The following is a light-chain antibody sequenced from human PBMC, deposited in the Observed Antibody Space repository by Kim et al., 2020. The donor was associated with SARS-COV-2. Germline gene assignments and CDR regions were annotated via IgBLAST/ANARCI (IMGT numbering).Light chain of an antibody. CDR1: TGAVTSGYY. J-gene: IGLJ1*01. Sequence: QAVVTQEPSLTVSPGGTVTLTCASSTGAVTSGYYPNWFQQKPGQAPRALIYNTNNKYSWTPARFSGSLLGGKAALTLSGVQPEDEAEYYCLLYYGGVYVFGTGTKVTVL. CDR2: NTN. CDR3: LLYYGGVYV. V-gene: IGLV7-43*01.